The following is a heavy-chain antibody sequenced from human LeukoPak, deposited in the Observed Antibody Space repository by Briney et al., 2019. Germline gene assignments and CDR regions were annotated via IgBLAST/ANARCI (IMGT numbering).Heavy chain of an antibody. CDR2: ISSSSSYI. J-gene: IGHJ4*02. CDR1: GFTFSSYS. D-gene: IGHD3-22*01. CDR3: ARDTNPTYYYDSSGGDY. V-gene: IGHV3-21*01. Sequence: PGRSLRLSCAASGFTFSSYSMNWVRQAPGKGLEWVSSISSSSSYIYYADSVKGRFTISRDNAKNSLYLQMNSLRAEDTAVYYCARDTNPTYYYDSSGGDYWGQGTLVTVSS.